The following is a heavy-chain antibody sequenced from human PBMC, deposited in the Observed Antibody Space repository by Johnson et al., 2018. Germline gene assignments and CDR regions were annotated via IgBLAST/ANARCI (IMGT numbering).Heavy chain of an antibody. D-gene: IGHD2-15*01. J-gene: IGHJ3*02. CDR1: GFSFSGYI. CDR2: LSGDASAK. Sequence: ERLQESGGGVVQPRTSLRLSCAASGFSFSGYIMHWVRQVPGKGLEWVAALSGDASAKDSVDSVKGRPIISGENSKNTLYLQMTSLRLDDQAVYYCARERVVVRRLHDAFDIWGQGTVVTGSA. V-gene: IGHV3-30-3*01. CDR3: ARERVVVRRLHDAFDI.